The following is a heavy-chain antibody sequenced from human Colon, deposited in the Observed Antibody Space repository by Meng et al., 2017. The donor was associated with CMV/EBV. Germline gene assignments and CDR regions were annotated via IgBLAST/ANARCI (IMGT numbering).Heavy chain of an antibody. J-gene: IGHJ4*02. CDR2: INPNSGGT. CDR3: ARGGTIGYSYAIDY. CDR1: GYTLIGFY. Sequence: ASVKVSCKPSGYTLIGFYMHWVRQAPGQGLEWMGWINPNSGGTNYAQKFQGRVTMTRDTSISTAHMELSRLRSDDTAVYYCARGGTIGYSYAIDYWGQGTLVTVSS. D-gene: IGHD5-18*01. V-gene: IGHV1-2*02.